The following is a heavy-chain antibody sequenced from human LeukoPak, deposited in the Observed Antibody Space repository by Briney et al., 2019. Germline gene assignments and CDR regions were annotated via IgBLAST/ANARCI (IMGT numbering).Heavy chain of an antibody. CDR3: ARDADGDYALGY. J-gene: IGHJ4*02. Sequence: ASVKVSCKASGGTFSSYAISWVRQAPGQGLEWMGGIIPIFGTANYAQKFQGRVTITTDESTSTAYMELSSLRSEDTAVYYCARDADGDYALGYWGQGTLVTVSS. V-gene: IGHV1-69*05. CDR1: GGTFSSYA. CDR2: IIPIFGTA. D-gene: IGHD4-17*01.